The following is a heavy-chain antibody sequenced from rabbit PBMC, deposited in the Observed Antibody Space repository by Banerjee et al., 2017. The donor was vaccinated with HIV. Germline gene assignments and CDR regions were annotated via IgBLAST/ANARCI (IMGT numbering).Heavy chain of an antibody. CDR2: ITTGSSANT. V-gene: IGHV1S45*01. CDR3: ARDFANDAYASFDL. D-gene: IGHD6-1*01. Sequence: QEQLKESGGDLVKPEGSLTLTCTASGFTLSSYWIWWVRQAPGKGLEWIGCITTGSSANTYYANWAKGRFTISKTSSTTVTLQMTSLTAADTATYFCARDFANDAYASFDLWGQGTLVTVS. CDR1: GFTLSSYW. J-gene: IGHJ4*01.